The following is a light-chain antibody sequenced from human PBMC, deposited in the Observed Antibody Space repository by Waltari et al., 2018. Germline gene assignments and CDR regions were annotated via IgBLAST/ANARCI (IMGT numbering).Light chain of an antibody. Sequence: DIQMTQSPSSLSASVGDRFTFTCRASQAISNSVAWYQQKPGKAPKLLLYAASRLESGVPSRFSGSGSGTDYTLTISSLQPEDFAAYYCQQHYSAPWTFGQGTKLEIK. CDR1: QAISNS. CDR2: AAS. J-gene: IGKJ2*02. CDR3: QQHYSAPWT. V-gene: IGKV1-NL1*01.